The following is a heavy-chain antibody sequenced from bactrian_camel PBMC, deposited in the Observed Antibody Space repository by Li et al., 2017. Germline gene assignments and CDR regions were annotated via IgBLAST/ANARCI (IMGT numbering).Heavy chain of an antibody. CDR1: GYTYISYC. CDR2: LDSDGTT. CDR3: AADSRGWFLTLRPDDFGY. Sequence: HVQLVESGGGSVQAGGSLRLSCAASGYTYISYCMAWFRHAPGKEREGVAHLDSDGTTNYADSVKGRFTISEDDAKNTLYLQMNSLKPEDTAMYYCAADSRGWFLTLRPDDFGYWGQGTQVTVS. D-gene: IGHD1*01. V-gene: IGHV3S6*01. J-gene: IGHJ6*01.